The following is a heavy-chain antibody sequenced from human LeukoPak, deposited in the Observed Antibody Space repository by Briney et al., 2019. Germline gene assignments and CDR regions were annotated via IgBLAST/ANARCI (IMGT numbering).Heavy chain of an antibody. CDR1: GYTFTSYD. CDR2: MNPNSGNT. Sequence: ASVKVSCKASGYTFTSYDINWVRQATGQGLEWMGWMNPNSGNTSYAQKFQGRVTMTRNTSISTAYMELSSLRSEDTAVYYSARTDTALDNWFDPWGQGTLVTVSS. D-gene: IGHD5-18*01. J-gene: IGHJ5*02. CDR3: ARTDTALDNWFDP. V-gene: IGHV1-8*01.